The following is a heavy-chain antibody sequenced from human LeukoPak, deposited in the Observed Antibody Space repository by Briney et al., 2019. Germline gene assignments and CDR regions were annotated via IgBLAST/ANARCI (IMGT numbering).Heavy chain of an antibody. D-gene: IGHD6-19*01. CDR2: IIPILGIT. CDR3: ASYSSGWYVEADAFDI. CDR1: GGTFSRYA. V-gene: IGHV1-69*04. Sequence: SVKVSCKASGGTFSRYAINWVRQAPGQGLEWMGRIIPILGITNYAQKFQGRVTITADKSTSTVYMELSSLRSEDTAVYYCASYSSGWYVEADAFDIWGQGTMVTVSS. J-gene: IGHJ3*02.